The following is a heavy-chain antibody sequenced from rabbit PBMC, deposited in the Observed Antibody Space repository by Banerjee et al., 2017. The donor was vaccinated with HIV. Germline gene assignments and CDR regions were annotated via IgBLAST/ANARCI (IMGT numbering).Heavy chain of an antibody. J-gene: IGHJ3*01. V-gene: IGHV1S45*01. D-gene: IGHD2-1*01. CDR3: KRYTYNDYGDYDL. CDR2: IGAGSSGTT. Sequence: QEQLEESGGDLVKPEGSLTLTCKASGFTLSSYWMWWVRQAPGKGLEWIACIGAGSSGTTYYASWAKGRFTISKTSSTTVTLQMTSLTAADTATYFCKRYTYNDYGDYDLWGQGTLVTVS. CDR1: GFTLSSYW.